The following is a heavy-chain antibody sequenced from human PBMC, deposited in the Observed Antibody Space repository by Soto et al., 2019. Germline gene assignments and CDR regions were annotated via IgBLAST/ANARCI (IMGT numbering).Heavy chain of an antibody. CDR2: TTPIFGTS. CDR3: ASPASFYSYALVV. V-gene: IGHV1-69*06. D-gene: IGHD3-3*02. CDR1: GDSLSRYG. J-gene: IGHJ6*02. Sequence: SVKVSCKASGDSLSRYGISWVRQAPGQGLEWMGGTTPIFGTSNYAQKFQGRVTIIADKSTTTAYMELSSLRSDDTAIYYCASPASFYSYALVVWGQGTTVTVSS.